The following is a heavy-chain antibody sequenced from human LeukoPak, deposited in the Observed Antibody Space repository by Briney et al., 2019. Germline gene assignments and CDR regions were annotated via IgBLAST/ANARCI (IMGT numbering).Heavy chain of an antibody. J-gene: IGHJ4*02. CDR1: GYTFTSYY. Sequence: ASVKVSCKASGYTFTSYYMHWVRQAPGQGLEWMGIINPSGGSTSYAQKFQGRVTMTRDTSTSTVHMELSSLRSEDTAVYYCAAENYYDSSGYTALDYWGQGTLVTVSS. V-gene: IGHV1-46*01. CDR2: INPSGGST. D-gene: IGHD3-22*01. CDR3: AAENYYDSSGYTALDY.